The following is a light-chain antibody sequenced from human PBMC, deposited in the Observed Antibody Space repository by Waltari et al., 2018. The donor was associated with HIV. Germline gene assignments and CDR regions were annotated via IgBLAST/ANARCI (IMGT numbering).Light chain of an antibody. J-gene: IGLJ2*01. CDR2: DDY. Sequence: SYVLTQPPSVSVAPGQTASITCGGNNIGTKSGHWYQQRQGQAPVLVGYDDYDRPSGSPERVSGSKAGNMATLTISRVEAGDEAVYYCQVWDSSTEHPGVVFGGGTKLTVL. V-gene: IGLV3-21*02. CDR3: QVWDSSTEHPGVV. CDR1: NIGTKS.